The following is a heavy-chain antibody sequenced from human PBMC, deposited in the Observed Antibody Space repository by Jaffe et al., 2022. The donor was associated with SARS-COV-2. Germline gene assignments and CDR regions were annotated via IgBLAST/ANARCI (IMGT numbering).Heavy chain of an antibody. CDR1: GGSISSGGYY. V-gene: IGHV4-31*03. CDR3: ARESAYYDSSGNPVNNWFDP. J-gene: IGHJ5*02. CDR2: IYYSGST. Sequence: QVQLQESGPGLVKPSQTLSLTCTVSGGSISSGGYYWSWIRQHPGKGLEWIGYIYYSGSTYYNPSLKSRVTISVDTSKNQFSLKLSSVTAADTAVYYCARESAYYDSSGNPVNNWFDPWGQGTLVTVSS. D-gene: IGHD3-22*01.